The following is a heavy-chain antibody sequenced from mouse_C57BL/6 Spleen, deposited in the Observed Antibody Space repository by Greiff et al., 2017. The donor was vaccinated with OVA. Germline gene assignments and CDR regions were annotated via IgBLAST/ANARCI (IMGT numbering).Heavy chain of an antibody. V-gene: IGHV1-55*01. Sequence: QVQLQQPGAELVKPGASVKMSCKASGYTFTSYWITWVKQRPGQGLEWIGDIYPGSGSTNYNEQFKSKATLTVDTSSSTAYMQLSSLTSEDSAVYCCARPRYYDYDGYAMDYWGQGTSVTVAS. CDR1: GYTFTSYW. CDR3: ARPRYYDYDGYAMDY. D-gene: IGHD2-4*01. J-gene: IGHJ4*01. CDR2: IYPGSGST.